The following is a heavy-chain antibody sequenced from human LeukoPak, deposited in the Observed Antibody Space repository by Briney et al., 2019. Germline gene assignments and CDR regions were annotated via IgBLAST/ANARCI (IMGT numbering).Heavy chain of an antibody. CDR3: ASFTVVTPDYYYYGMDV. D-gene: IGHD4-23*01. Sequence: SVKVSCKASGGTFSSYAISWVRQAPGQGLEWMGGIIPIFGTANYAQKFQGRVTITADESTSTAYMELSSLRSEDTAVYYCASFTVVTPDYYYYGMDVWGQGTTVTVSS. CDR1: GGTFSSYA. V-gene: IGHV1-69*13. CDR2: IIPIFGTA. J-gene: IGHJ6*02.